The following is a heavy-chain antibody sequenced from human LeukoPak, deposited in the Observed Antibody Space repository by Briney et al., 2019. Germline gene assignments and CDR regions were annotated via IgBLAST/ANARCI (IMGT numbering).Heavy chain of an antibody. Sequence: SETLSLTCTVSGASISSYYWSWIRPPPGKGLEWMGYIYYRGSTKYNPSLKCRVTISIDTSKNQFSLKVSSVTAADTAVYYCARWTDCSSTNCYSDWFDPWGQGTLVTASS. CDR3: ARWTDCSSTNCYSDWFDP. V-gene: IGHV4-59*08. CDR2: IYYRGST. CDR1: GASISSYY. J-gene: IGHJ5*02. D-gene: IGHD2-2*02.